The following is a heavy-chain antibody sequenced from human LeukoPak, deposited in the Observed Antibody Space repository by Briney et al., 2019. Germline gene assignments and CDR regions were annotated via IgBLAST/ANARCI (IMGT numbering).Heavy chain of an antibody. D-gene: IGHD1-26*01. CDR1: GGTFSSYA. CDR2: IIPILGIA. CDR3: ARDGSGSYYFDY. V-gene: IGHV1-69*04. Sequence: EASVKVSCKASGGTFSSYAISWVRQAPGQGLEWMGRIIPILGIANYAQKFQGRVTITADKSTSTAYMELSSLRSEDTAVYYCARDGSGSYYFDYWGQGTLVTVSS. J-gene: IGHJ4*02.